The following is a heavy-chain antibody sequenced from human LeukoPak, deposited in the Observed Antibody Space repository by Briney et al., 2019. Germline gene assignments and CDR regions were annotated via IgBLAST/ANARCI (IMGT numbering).Heavy chain of an antibody. CDR2: INPNSGGT. Sequence: ASVKVSCKASGYTFTGYYMHWVRQAPGQGLEWMGRINPNSGGTNYAQKFQGRVTMTRDTSISTAYKELSRLRSDDTAVYYCARVYKLENYFDYWGQGTLVTVSS. V-gene: IGHV1-2*06. J-gene: IGHJ4*02. D-gene: IGHD3-10*01. CDR1: GYTFTGYY. CDR3: ARVYKLENYFDY.